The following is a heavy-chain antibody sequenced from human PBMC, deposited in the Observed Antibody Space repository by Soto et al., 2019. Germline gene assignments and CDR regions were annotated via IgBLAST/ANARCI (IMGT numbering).Heavy chain of an antibody. J-gene: IGHJ4*02. V-gene: IGHV3-53*02. CDR1: GFTVSRNY. CDR2: IYSGGNT. CDR3: GRGSSDNDGTLRVDY. D-gene: IGHD2-2*01. Sequence: DVQLVETGGDLIQSGGSLRLSCAASGFTVSRNYMNWVRQAPGKGLAWVSVIYSGGNTYYADSVKGRFTISRDNSKNTLFLQMPDLRVEDTAVYYCGRGSSDNDGTLRVDYWGQGTLVTVSS.